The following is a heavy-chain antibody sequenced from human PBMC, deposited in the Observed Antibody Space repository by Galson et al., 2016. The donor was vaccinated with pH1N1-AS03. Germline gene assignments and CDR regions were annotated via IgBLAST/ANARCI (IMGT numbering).Heavy chain of an antibody. Sequence: SVKVSCKASGYTFTGNYLHWVRQAPGQGLEWMGAVSSYEGNIYYAQKLQGRVALSTDASTTTAYMELINLRYDDTAVYFCAREAAYYYGMDVWGQGTTVTVSS. CDR2: VSSYEGNI. J-gene: IGHJ6*02. CDR1: GYTFTGNY. CDR3: AREAAYYYGMDV. V-gene: IGHV1-18*01. D-gene: IGHD2-21*01.